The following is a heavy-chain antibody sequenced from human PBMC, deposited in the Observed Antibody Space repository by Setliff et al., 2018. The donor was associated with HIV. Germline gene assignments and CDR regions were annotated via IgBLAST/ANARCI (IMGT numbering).Heavy chain of an antibody. CDR3: ARHLYYYDNNGYLQPYYYMDV. J-gene: IGHJ6*03. CDR1: GGSISSGGYF. Sequence: SETLSLTCTVSGGSISSGGYFWSWIRQHPGKGLEWIGYIYHTGSTYYNPSLQSRATISIDTFKNQFSLTLRSVTAADTAVYYCARHLYYYDNNGYLQPYYYMDVWGKGTTVTVSS. D-gene: IGHD3-22*01. V-gene: IGHV4-31*03. CDR2: IYHTGST.